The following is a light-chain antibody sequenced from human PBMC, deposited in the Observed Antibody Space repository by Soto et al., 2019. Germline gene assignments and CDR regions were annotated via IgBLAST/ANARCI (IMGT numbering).Light chain of an antibody. CDR2: AAS. CDR3: QQLNSYPL. V-gene: IGKV1-9*01. CDR1: QGISTY. Sequence: DIQLTQSPSFLSASLGDRVTITCRASQGISTYLAWYQQKPGKAPKLLIYAASTLQSGVPSRFSGSGSGTEFTLTISSLQPEDFATYYCQQLNSYPLFGGGTKVEIK. J-gene: IGKJ4*01.